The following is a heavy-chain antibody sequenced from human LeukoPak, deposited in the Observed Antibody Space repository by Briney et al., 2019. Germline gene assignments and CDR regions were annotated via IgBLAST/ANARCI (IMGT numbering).Heavy chain of an antibody. CDR2: LNPSSGNT. CDR3: ARERPDTCYFDY. D-gene: IGHD3-16*01. J-gene: IGHJ4*02. V-gene: IGHV1-46*01. Sequence: GASVKVTCKASGYTFINYYIHWMRQAPGQGLEWMGILNPSSGNTGYPQKFQGRVTMTRDTSTSTAYMDLSSLRSEDTAVYYCARERPDTCYFDYWGQGTLVTVSS. CDR1: GYTFINYY.